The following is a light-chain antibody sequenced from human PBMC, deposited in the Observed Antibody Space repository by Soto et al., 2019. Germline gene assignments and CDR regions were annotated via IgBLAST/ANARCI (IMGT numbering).Light chain of an antibody. CDR1: ESVSSSY. CDR2: GAS. V-gene: IGKV3-20*01. CDR3: QQYGASPPPIT. J-gene: IGKJ5*01. Sequence: EIALIQSPATLSLSPGWRATLSCMASESVSSSYFAWYQQKPGQAPRLLIYGASIRATGIPDRFSGSGSGTDFTLSISRLEPEDFAVYYCQQYGASPPPITFGQGTRLEIK.